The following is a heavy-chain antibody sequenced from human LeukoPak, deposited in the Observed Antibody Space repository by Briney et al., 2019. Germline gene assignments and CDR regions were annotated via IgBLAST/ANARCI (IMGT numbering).Heavy chain of an antibody. CDR2: MNPNSCNT. D-gene: IGHD5-18*01. J-gene: IGHJ4*02. CDR1: GFTFTGYS. CDR3: AILRGGPHIGSYGYYVDD. V-gene: IGHV1-8*02. Sequence: VASVQFSCKAPGFTFTGYSMHWVRQARRQGREWMGWMNPNSCNTGYAQKSQGRVTMTTTSSIRTAYMELSSMRSEDAAVYYCAILRGGPHIGSYGYYVDDWGQGTLVTVSS.